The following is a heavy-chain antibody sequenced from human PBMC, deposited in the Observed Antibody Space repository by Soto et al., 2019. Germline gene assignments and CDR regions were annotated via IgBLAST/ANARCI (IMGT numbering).Heavy chain of an antibody. CDR2: INAGNGNT. CDR3: ARAEDGSDHSGMDV. D-gene: IGHD6-25*01. Sequence: ASVKVSCKASGYTFTSYGVNWVRQAPGQRLECLGWINAGNGNTKYSQKFQDRVTITRDTSASTVYLELSSLRFEDTAVYYCARAEDGSDHSGMDVWAQGTTVTVSS. CDR1: GYTFTSYG. J-gene: IGHJ6*02. V-gene: IGHV1-3*01.